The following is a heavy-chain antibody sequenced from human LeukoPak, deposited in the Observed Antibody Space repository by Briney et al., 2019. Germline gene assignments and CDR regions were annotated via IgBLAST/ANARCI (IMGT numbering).Heavy chain of an antibody. CDR1: GLTFNTHA. J-gene: IGHJ4*02. Sequence: GGSLRLSCEASGLTFNTHAMSWVRQAPGKGLEWVASITSSGRTPYYTDSVKGRFTISRDNSKNTLYLQMNSLRGEDTAVYYCAKDRPNFYETSGSYYKIKGDFWGQGSLVTVSS. D-gene: IGHD3-10*01. CDR2: ITSSGRTP. CDR3: AKDRPNFYETSGSYYKIKGDF. V-gene: IGHV3-23*01.